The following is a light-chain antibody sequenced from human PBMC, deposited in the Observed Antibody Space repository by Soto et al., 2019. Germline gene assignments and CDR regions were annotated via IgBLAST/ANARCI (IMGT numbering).Light chain of an antibody. Sequence: DIQMTQSPSSLSASVGDRVTITCRASQSISSYLNWYQQNPGKAPKLLIYAASSLQRGVPARFSGIGSGTDFTLPISSLQPEDFATYYCQHSYSTPPLTFGGGTKVEIK. CDR3: QHSYSTPPLT. V-gene: IGKV1-39*01. CDR2: AAS. J-gene: IGKJ4*01. CDR1: QSISSY.